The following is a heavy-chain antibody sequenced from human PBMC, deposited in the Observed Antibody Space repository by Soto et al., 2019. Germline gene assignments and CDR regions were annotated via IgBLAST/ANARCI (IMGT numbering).Heavy chain of an antibody. V-gene: IGHV3-74*01. D-gene: IGHD2-15*01. Sequence: GGSLRLSCAASGFAFSSYWMHWVRQAPGKGLVWVSRIDPYETGINYADSVKGRFTISRDNAKNTLYLQMNSLRAEDTAVYYCSGGTCCSDYWGQGTLVTVSS. CDR3: SGGTCCSDY. CDR2: IDPYETGI. CDR1: GFAFSSYW. J-gene: IGHJ4*02.